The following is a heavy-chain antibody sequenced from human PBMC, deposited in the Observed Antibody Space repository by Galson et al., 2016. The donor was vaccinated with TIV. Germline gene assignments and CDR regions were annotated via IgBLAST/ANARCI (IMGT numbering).Heavy chain of an antibody. Sequence: PALVKPTQTLTLTCSGAGGERTTTGRRGSGSRQPPGGARGGRARMEVEDEKFYSPSLKTRLSISKDTSNNQVGLTMTNMDPVDTATYYCARMYRNGFDIWGQGTMVTVS. CDR2: MEVEDEK. D-gene: IGHD3-16*02. CDR3: ARMYRNGFDI. V-gene: IGHV2-70*04. J-gene: IGHJ3*02. CDR1: GGERTTTGRR.